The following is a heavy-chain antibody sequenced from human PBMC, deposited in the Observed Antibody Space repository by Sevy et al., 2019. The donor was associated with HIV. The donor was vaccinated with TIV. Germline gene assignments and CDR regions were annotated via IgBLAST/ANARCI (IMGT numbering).Heavy chain of an antibody. CDR1: GYNFNTYG. Sequence: ASVKVSCKASGYNFNTYGITWVRQAPGQGLEWVGWIGVNNGKTNYAARLQARISMTADTSTRTVYMELRTLTSDDTAMDFCARDSYYYDMHSSYRPTDYWGQGTLVTVSS. J-gene: IGHJ4*02. CDR2: IGVNNGKT. V-gene: IGHV1-18*01. CDR3: ARDSYYYDMHSSYRPTDY. D-gene: IGHD3-22*01.